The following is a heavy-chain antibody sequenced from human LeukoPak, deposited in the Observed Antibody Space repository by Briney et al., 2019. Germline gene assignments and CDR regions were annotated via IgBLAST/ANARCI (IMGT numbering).Heavy chain of an antibody. CDR2: MNPNSGNT. CDR1: GYTFTSYD. V-gene: IGHV1-8*01. CDR3: AISGMYGYVY. D-gene: IGHD5-18*01. Sequence: APVKVSCKASGYTFTSYDISWVRQAAGQGLECMGWMNPNSGNTDYAQKFQGRVTMTTNTSIGTAYMELTSLTSEDTAVYYCAISGMYGYVYWGQGSLVTVSS. J-gene: IGHJ4*02.